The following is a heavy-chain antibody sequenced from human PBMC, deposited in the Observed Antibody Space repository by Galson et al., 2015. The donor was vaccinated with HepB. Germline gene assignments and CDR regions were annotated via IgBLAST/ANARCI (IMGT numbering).Heavy chain of an antibody. V-gene: IGHV3-23*01. Sequence: SLRLSCAASGFTFSSYAMSWVRQAPGKGLEWVSAISGSGGSTYYADSVKVRFTISRDNSKNTLYLQMNSLRAEDTAVYYCAKDLRSGYDFNSFSIDYWGQGTLVTVSS. CDR1: GFTFSSYA. J-gene: IGHJ4*02. CDR3: AKDLRSGYDFNSFSIDY. D-gene: IGHD5-12*01. CDR2: ISGSGGST.